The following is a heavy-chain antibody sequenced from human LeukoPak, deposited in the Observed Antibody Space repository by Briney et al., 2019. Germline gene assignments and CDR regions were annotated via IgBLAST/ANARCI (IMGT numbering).Heavy chain of an antibody. CDR1: GGSISSYY. J-gene: IGHJ6*02. CDR2: IYYSGST. D-gene: IGHD3-16*02. CDR3: ARLVTGPDYYYGMDV. V-gene: IGHV4-59*08. Sequence: PSETLSLTCTVPGGSISSYYWSWIRQPPGKGLEWIGYIYYSGSTNYDPSLKSRVTISVDTSKNQFSLKLSSVTAADTAVYYCARLVTGPDYYYGMDVWGQGTTVTVSS.